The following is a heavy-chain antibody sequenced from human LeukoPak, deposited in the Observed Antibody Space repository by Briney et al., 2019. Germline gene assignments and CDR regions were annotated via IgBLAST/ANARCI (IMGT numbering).Heavy chain of an antibody. D-gene: IGHD2-2*01. Sequence: PGGSLRLSCAASGFRFSSYWMSWVRQAPGKGLEWVANIKQDGSEKYYVDSVKGRFTISRDNAKNSLYLQMNSLRAEDTAVYYCAKPSGSTSSLLGPDFYYYYMDVWGKGTTVTVSS. V-gene: IGHV3-7*01. CDR3: AKPSGSTSSLLGPDFYYYYMDV. CDR1: GFRFSSYW. J-gene: IGHJ6*03. CDR2: IKQDGSEK.